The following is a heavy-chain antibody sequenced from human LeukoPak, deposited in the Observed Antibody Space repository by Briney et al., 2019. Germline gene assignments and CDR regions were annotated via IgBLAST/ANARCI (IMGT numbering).Heavy chain of an antibody. CDR1: GYTFTSYG. V-gene: IGHV1-18*01. CDR3: ARGWSTVTTYWFDP. CDR2: ISAYDGNT. D-gene: IGHD4-17*01. J-gene: IGHJ5*02. Sequence: ASVKVSCKASGYTFTSYGISWVRQAPGQGLEWMGWISAYDGNTNYAQKLQGRVTMTTDTSTSTAYMELRSLRSDDTAVYYCARGWSTVTTYWFDPWGQGTLVTVSS.